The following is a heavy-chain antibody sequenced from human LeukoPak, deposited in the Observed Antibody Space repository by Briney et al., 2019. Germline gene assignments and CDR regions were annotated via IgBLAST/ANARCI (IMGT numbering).Heavy chain of an antibody. Sequence: SETLSLTCTVSGDSITSGSYYWSWIRQPAGKGPEWIGHIHTNGGTKYNPSLESRVTISLETSDNQFSPELNSVTATDTAVYYCARSIAVTGKRWLDPWGQGTLVTVSS. D-gene: IGHD6-19*01. V-gene: IGHV4-61*09. CDR2: IHTNGGT. J-gene: IGHJ5*02. CDR1: GDSITSGSYY. CDR3: ARSIAVTGKRWLDP.